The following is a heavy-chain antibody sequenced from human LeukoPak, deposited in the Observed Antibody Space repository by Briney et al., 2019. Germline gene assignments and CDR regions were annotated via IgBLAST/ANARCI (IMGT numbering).Heavy chain of an antibody. Sequence: GGSLRLSCAASGFTFSSYTMSWVRQAPGKGLEWVSAISGSGGSTYYADSVKGRFTISRDNSRNTLYLQMNSLRAEDTAVYYCAKGVTSGALSSTGYYYGFDYWGQGTLVTVSS. CDR3: AKGVTSGALSSTGYYYGFDY. J-gene: IGHJ4*02. CDR2: ISGSGGST. D-gene: IGHD3-22*01. V-gene: IGHV3-23*01. CDR1: GFTFSSYT.